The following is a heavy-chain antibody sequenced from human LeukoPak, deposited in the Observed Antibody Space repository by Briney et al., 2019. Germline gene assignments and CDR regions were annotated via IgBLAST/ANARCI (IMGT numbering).Heavy chain of an antibody. CDR2: IFYSGNS. V-gene: IGHV4-30-4*01. Sequence: SQTLSLTCTVSGGSLSSADSYWSWIRQPPGKGLEWIGYIFYSGNSYYNPSLKSRLTISVDTSKNQFSLKLSSVTAADTAMYYCARLGYNDYGNYWGQGTLITVSS. CDR3: ARLGYNDYGNY. D-gene: IGHD5-12*01. CDR1: GGSLSSADSY. J-gene: IGHJ4*02.